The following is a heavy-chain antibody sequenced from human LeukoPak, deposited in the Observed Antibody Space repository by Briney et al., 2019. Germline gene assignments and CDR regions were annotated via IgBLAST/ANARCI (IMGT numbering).Heavy chain of an antibody. J-gene: IGHJ4*02. D-gene: IGHD4-17*01. Sequence: GRSLGLSCAASGFTFSSYAMHWVRQAPGKGLEWVAVISYDGSNKYYADSVKGRFTISRDNSKNTLYLQMNSLRAEDTAVYYCARARGRWVTNFDYWGQGTLVTVSS. CDR1: GFTFSSYA. CDR3: ARARGRWVTNFDY. V-gene: IGHV3-30-3*01. CDR2: ISYDGSNK.